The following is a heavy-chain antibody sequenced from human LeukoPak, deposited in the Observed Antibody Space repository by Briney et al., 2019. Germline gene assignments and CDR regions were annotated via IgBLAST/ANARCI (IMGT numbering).Heavy chain of an antibody. D-gene: IGHD3-10*01. CDR3: AGEVRGVSVD. J-gene: IGHJ4*02. CDR1: GYTFTSYA. CDR2: IIPILGIA. V-gene: IGHV1-69*04. Sequence: ASVKVSCKASGYTFTSYAISWVRQAPGQGLEWMGRIIPILGIANYAQKFQGRVTITADKSTSTAYMELSSLRSEDTAVYYCAGEVRGVSVDWGQGTLVTVSS.